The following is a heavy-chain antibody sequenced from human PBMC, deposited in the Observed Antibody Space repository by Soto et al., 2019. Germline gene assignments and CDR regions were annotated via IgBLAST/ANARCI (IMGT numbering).Heavy chain of an antibody. CDR1: GYTFTHYA. D-gene: IGHD1-26*01. Sequence: QVQLVQSGAEVKKPGASVKVSCTASGYTFTHYAIHWVRHAPGQRLEWMGFINAGSGNTKYSQTFQGRLTFTKDTSASTAYMDLSSLRSEDTAVYYCARDGGRHSGGIDYWGQGTLVTVSS. J-gene: IGHJ4*02. CDR2: INAGSGNT. CDR3: ARDGGRHSGGIDY. V-gene: IGHV1-3*01.